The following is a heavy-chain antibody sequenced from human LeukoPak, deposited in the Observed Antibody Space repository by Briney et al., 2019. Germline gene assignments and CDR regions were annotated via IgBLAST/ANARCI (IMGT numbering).Heavy chain of an antibody. CDR3: ARQVGSEGALDL. D-gene: IGHD6-19*01. CDR2: VYPGDPDT. Sequence: GESLKISCKGFRYSFTSYWIGWVRQMPGKGLEWMGIVYPGDPDTRYSPSFQGQVTISADKSINTAYLQWSSLKASDTAMYYCARQVGSEGALDLWGQGALVTVSS. J-gene: IGHJ4*02. CDR1: RYSFTSYW. V-gene: IGHV5-51*01.